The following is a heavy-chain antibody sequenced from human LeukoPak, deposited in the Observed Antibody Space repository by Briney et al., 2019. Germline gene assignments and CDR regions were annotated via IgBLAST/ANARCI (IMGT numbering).Heavy chain of an antibody. CDR1: GYSFTSYW. V-gene: IGHV5-51*01. D-gene: IGHD6-6*01. CDR3: ARHFDSSSGAFDI. J-gene: IGHJ3*02. Sequence: GESLKISCKGSGYSFTSYWIGWVRQMPGKGLEWMGIIYPGDSDTRYSPSFRGQVTISADKSISTAYLQWSSLKASDTAMYYCARHFDSSSGAFDIWGQGTMVTVSS. CDR2: IYPGDSDT.